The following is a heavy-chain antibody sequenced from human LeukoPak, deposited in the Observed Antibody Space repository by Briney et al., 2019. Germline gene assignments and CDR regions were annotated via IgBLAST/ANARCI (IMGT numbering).Heavy chain of an antibody. V-gene: IGHV1-46*01. CDR1: GYTFTSYY. CDR3: ARDHYDSSGYYYPTPFDP. D-gene: IGHD3-22*01. Sequence: ASVTVSCKASGYTFTSYYMHWVRQAPGQGLEWMGIINPSGGSTSYAQKFQGRVTMTRDMSTSTVYMELSSLRSEDTAVYYCARDHYDSSGYYYPTPFDPWGQGTLVTASS. J-gene: IGHJ5*02. CDR2: INPSGGST.